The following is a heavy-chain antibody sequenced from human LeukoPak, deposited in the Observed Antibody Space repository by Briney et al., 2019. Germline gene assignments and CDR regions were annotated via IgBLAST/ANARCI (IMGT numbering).Heavy chain of an antibody. J-gene: IGHJ3*02. CDR3: ARIYYYDSSGYFHAFDI. D-gene: IGHD3-22*01. Sequence: GGSLRLSCAASVFTFSSYAMSWVRQAPGKGLEWVSAISDSSGSTYYADSVKGRFTIPRDNSKNTLYLQMNSLRAEDTAVYYCARIYYYDSSGYFHAFDIWGQGTMVTVSS. V-gene: IGHV3-23*01. CDR2: ISDSSGST. CDR1: VFTFSSYA.